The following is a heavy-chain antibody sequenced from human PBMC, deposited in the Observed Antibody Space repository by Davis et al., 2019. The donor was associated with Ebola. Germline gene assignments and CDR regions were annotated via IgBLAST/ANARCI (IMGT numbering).Heavy chain of an antibody. D-gene: IGHD6-19*01. CDR3: AKGSGCDL. CDR2: ISYDGSNK. J-gene: IGHJ2*01. CDR1: GFTFSSYG. Sequence: PGGSLRLSCAASGFTFSSYGMHWVRQAPGKGLEWVAVISYDGSNKYYADSVKGRFTISRDNSKNTLYLQMNSLRAEDTAVYYCAKGSGCDLWGRGTLVTVSS. V-gene: IGHV3-30*18.